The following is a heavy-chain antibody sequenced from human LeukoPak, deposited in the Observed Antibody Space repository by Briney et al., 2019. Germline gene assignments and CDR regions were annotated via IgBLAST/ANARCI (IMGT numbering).Heavy chain of an antibody. CDR3: ARESRGYDFWSGYYTRYYYYMDV. CDR1: GGSFSGYY. V-gene: IGHV4-34*01. CDR2: INHSGST. J-gene: IGHJ6*03. Sequence: PSETLSLTCAVYGGSFSGYYWSWIRQPPGKGLEWIGEINHSGSTNYNPSLKSRVTISVDTSKNQFSLKLSPVTAADTAVYYCARESRGYDFWSGYYTRYYYYMDVWGKGTTVTVSS. D-gene: IGHD3-3*01.